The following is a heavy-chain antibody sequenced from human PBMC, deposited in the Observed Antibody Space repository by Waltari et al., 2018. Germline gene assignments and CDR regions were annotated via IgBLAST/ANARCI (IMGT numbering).Heavy chain of an antibody. CDR1: GIPVRIFW. Sequence: EVQLVESGGDLVQPGGSLRLSCAASGIPVRIFWMSWVRQAPGKGLEWVANIKQDGSEQNYVDSVKGRFTISRDNAKNSLYLQMNSLRAEDTAVYFCASGGHLDYWGPGTLVTVSS. J-gene: IGHJ4*02. CDR3: ASGGHLDY. CDR2: IKQDGSEQ. V-gene: IGHV3-7*01.